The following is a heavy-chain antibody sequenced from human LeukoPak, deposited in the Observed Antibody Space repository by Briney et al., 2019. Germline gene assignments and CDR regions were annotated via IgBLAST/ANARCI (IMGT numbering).Heavy chain of an antibody. V-gene: IGHV3-66*01. D-gene: IGHD3-10*01. CDR3: AKDRAAYGSGSYSFN. J-gene: IGHJ4*02. Sequence: TVSNSGGSTYYADSVKDRFTISRDNSKNTLYLQMNSLRAEDTAVYYCAKDRAAYGSGSYSFNWGQGTLVTVSS. CDR2: SNSGGST.